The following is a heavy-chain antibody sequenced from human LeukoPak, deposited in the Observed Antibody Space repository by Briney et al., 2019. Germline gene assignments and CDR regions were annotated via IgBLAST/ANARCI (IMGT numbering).Heavy chain of an antibody. J-gene: IGHJ4*02. Sequence: PSETLCLTCTVSGGSISSSSYYWGWIRQPPRKGLEWIGSIYYSGSTYYNPSLKSRVTISVDTSKNQFSLKLSSVTAADTAVYYCARHTQDYGDLDYFDYWGQGNLVTVSS. CDR3: ARHTQDYGDLDYFDY. V-gene: IGHV4-39*01. D-gene: IGHD4-17*01. CDR2: IYYSGST. CDR1: GGSISSSSYY.